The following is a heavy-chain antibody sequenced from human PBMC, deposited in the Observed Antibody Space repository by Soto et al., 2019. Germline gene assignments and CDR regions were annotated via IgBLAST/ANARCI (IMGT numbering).Heavy chain of an antibody. Sequence: SETLSLTCAVYGGSFSDYYWSWIRQPPGKGLEWIGEINHSGSTNYNPSLKSRVTISVDTAKNKFSLKLCSVTAADTAVYYCAREGPNYYFDYWGQGTLVTVSS. CDR1: GGSFSDYY. J-gene: IGHJ4*02. CDR2: INHSGST. CDR3: AREGPNYYFDY. V-gene: IGHV4-34*01. D-gene: IGHD1-1*01.